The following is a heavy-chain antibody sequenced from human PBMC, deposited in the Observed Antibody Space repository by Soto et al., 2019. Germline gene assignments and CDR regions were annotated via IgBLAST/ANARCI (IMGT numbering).Heavy chain of an antibody. Sequence: EVQLVESGGGLVQPGESLRLSCAASGFTFSRYWMHWVRQAPGKGLVWVSRINSDGSSTNYADSVKGQFPIYRDNAKNTLYLQMNSLRAEDTAVYYCGRGASGSYRLDYWGQGTLVTVSS. V-gene: IGHV3-74*01. CDR2: INSDGSST. D-gene: IGHD3-10*01. CDR3: GRGASGSYRLDY. CDR1: GFTFSRYW. J-gene: IGHJ4*02.